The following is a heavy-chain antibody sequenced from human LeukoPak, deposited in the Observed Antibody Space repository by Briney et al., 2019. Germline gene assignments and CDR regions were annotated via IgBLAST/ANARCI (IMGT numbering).Heavy chain of an antibody. D-gene: IGHD3-22*01. CDR3: ARDGGYAYDSSGYYLG. V-gene: IGHV1-69*01. CDR1: GGTFSSYA. Sequence: SVKVSCKASGGTFSSYATSWVRQAPGQGLEWMGGIIPIFGTADYAKKFQGRVTITADESTSTAYMELSSLRSEDTAVYYCARDGGYAYDSSGYYLGWGQGTLVTVSS. CDR2: IIPIFGTA. J-gene: IGHJ4*02.